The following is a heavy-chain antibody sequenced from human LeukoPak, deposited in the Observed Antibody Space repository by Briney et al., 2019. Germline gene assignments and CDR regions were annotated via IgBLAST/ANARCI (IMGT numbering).Heavy chain of an antibody. V-gene: IGHV3-30*02. D-gene: IGHD2-2*03. CDR2: IRFDGSNK. CDR3: ARGDGYCSSASCSGN. J-gene: IGHJ4*02. Sequence: PGGSLRLSCAASGFTFSSYAMSWVRQAPGKGLEWVAFIRFDGSNKYNADSVKGRFSISRDNSKNTLYLQMKSLRPEDTAVYYCARGDGYCSSASCSGNWGQGTLVTVSS. CDR1: GFTFSSYA.